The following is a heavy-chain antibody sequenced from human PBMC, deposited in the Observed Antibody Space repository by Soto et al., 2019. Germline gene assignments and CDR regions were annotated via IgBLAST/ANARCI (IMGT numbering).Heavy chain of an antibody. CDR2: VYYDGTT. Sequence: PSETLSLTCTVSGGSISSSTFYWGCIRQPPGKGLEWIGSVYYDGTTYYNQSLRSRVTISVDTSKNQFSLKLSSVTAADTAVYYCARRYGWAFDIWGQGTMVTVSS. CDR3: ARRYGWAFDI. D-gene: IGHD3-16*01. CDR1: GGSISSSTFY. V-gene: IGHV4-39*07. J-gene: IGHJ3*02.